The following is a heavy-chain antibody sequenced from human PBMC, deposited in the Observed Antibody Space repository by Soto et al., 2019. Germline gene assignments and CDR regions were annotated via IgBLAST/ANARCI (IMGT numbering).Heavy chain of an antibody. CDR1: GFTFSSYS. V-gene: IGHV3-23*01. CDR2: FRTSGDGGTT. D-gene: IGHD3-10*01. J-gene: IGHJ4*02. CDR3: AKKVNSGPGSQYFDY. Sequence: EVQLLESGGGLVQPGGSLRLSCAASGFTFSSYSMSWVRQAPGKGLEWVSGFRTSGDGGTTYYADSVKGRFTISRDNSKNMLFLQMNSLRDEDTAIYYCAKKVNSGPGSQYFDYWGQGTLVTVSS.